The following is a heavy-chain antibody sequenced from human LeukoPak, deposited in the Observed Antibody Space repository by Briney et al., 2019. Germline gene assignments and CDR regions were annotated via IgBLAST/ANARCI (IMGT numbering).Heavy chain of an antibody. J-gene: IGHJ4*02. CDR3: ARERGGSGNYSYFDF. CDR1: GGSISSGAHS. Sequence: SSETLSLTCAVSGGSISSGAHSWNWIRKPPGKGLEWIGYIFQSGSTYYNPSLKSRVTVSVDGSRNQFSLKLTSVTAADTAVYYCARERGGSGNYSYFDFWGQGTLATVSS. V-gene: IGHV4-30-2*01. D-gene: IGHD3-10*01. CDR2: IFQSGST.